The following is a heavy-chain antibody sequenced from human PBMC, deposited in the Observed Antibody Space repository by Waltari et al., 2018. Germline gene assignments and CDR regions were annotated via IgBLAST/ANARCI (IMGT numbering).Heavy chain of an antibody. J-gene: IGHJ6*02. V-gene: IGHV1-18*04. D-gene: IGHD5-18*01. CDR1: GYTFTSYG. CDR3: ASGTYSYGTDYYYYGMDV. CDR2: ISAYNGNT. Sequence: QVQLVQSGAEVKKPGASVKVSCKASGYTFTSYGISWVRPAPGHGLEWIGWISAYNGNTNYPQKLQGRVTMTTDTSTSTAYMELRSLRSDDTAVYYCASGTYSYGTDYYYYGMDVWGQGTTVTVSS.